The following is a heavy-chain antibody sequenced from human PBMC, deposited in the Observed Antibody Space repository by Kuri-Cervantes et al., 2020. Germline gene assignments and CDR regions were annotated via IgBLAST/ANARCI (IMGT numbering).Heavy chain of an antibody. CDR3: ARDSPLRAFNLHYYDSSGKGGDCFDP. V-gene: IGHV3-9*01. J-gene: IGHJ5*02. Sequence: GGSLRLSCAASGFTFDDYAMHWVRQAPGKGLEWVSGISWNSGSIGYADSVKGRFTISRDNAKNSLYLQMNSLRAEDTAVYYCARDSPLRAFNLHYYDSSGKGGDCFDPWGQGTLVTVSS. CDR2: ISWNSGSI. CDR1: GFTFDDYA. D-gene: IGHD3-22*01.